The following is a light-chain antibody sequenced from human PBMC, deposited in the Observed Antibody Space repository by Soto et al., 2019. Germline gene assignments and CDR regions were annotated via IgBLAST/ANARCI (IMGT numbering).Light chain of an antibody. CDR2: EVS. V-gene: IGLV2-8*01. CDR3: NSYTSTNTLV. J-gene: IGLJ2*01. Sequence: SALTQPPSASGSPGQSVTISCTGNSNDVGHSSFISWYQQHPGKGPKLIIYEVSKRPSGVPDRFSGSKSGNTASLSVSGLQDEDEADYFCNSYTSTNTLVFGGGTKLTVL. CDR1: SNDVGHSSF.